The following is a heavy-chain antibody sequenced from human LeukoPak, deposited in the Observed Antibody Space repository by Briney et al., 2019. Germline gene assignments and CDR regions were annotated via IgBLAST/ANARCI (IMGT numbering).Heavy chain of an antibody. CDR3: TRLPNSGSQGAADY. J-gene: IGHJ4*02. Sequence: GGSLRLSCAASGFTFSGSAMYWVRQASGKGLEWVGRIRSKANSYATAYAASVKGRFTISRDDSKNTAYLQMNSLKTEDTAVYYCTRLPNSGSQGAADYWGQGTLVTVSS. V-gene: IGHV3-73*01. CDR2: IRSKANSYAT. D-gene: IGHD1-26*01. CDR1: GFTFSGSA.